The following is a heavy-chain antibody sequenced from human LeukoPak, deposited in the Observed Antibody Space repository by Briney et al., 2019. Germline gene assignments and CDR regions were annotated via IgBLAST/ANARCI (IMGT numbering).Heavy chain of an antibody. CDR3: ASGLYPYAFDY. CDR1: GGSISSDDYY. Sequence: SETLSLTCTVSGGSISSDDYYWSWIRQPPGKGLEWIGYIYYSGSTYYNPSLGSRVTMSVDTSKNQFSLRLSSVTAADTAVYYCASGLYPYAFDYWGQGTLVTVSS. J-gene: IGHJ4*02. D-gene: IGHD2-8*01. V-gene: IGHV4-30-4*02. CDR2: IYYSGST.